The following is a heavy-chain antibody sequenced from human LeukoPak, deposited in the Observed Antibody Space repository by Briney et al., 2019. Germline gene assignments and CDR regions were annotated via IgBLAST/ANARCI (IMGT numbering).Heavy chain of an antibody. CDR1: GGSISSSSYY. J-gene: IGHJ4*02. Sequence: PSETLSLTCTVSGGSISSSSYYWGWIRQPPGKGLEWIGSIYYSGSTYYNPSLKSRVTISVDTSKNQFSLKLSSVTAADTAIYYCAKAGTLGIIAPHYFDYWGQGTLVTVSS. CDR3: AKAGTLGIIAPHYFDY. V-gene: IGHV4-39*01. CDR2: IYYSGST. D-gene: IGHD1-14*01.